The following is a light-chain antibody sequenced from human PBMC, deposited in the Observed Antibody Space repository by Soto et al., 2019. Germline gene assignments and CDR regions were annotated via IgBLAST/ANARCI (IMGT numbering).Light chain of an antibody. V-gene: IGKV3D-20*02. CDR2: DAT. CDR3: QQRFNWQVT. J-gene: IGKJ5*01. Sequence: EIVLTQSPGTLSLSPGERATLSCGASQSVSSRYLAWYQQKPGLAPRLLMYDATSRATGIPDRFGGSGSGTDFTLTISSLEPEDFAVYYCQQRFNWQVTFGQGTRLEI. CDR1: QSVSSRY.